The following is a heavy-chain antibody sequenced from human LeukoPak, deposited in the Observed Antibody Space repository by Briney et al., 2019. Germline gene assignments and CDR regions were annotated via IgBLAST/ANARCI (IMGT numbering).Heavy chain of an antibody. Sequence: GGSLRLSCAASGFTFSSYAMHWVRQAPGKGLEWVGNIKEDGSQKYYVDSVKGRFTISRDNAKNSLYLQMNSLRAEDTAVYYCARDRGWLQFDYWGQGTLVTVSS. CDR3: ARDRGWLQFDY. D-gene: IGHD5-24*01. CDR2: IKEDGSQK. V-gene: IGHV3-7*04. CDR1: GFTFSSYA. J-gene: IGHJ4*02.